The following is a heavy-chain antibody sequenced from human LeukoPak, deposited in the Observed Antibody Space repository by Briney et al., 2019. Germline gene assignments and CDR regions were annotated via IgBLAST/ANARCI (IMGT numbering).Heavy chain of an antibody. CDR1: GYTFTDYY. CDR3: AREGGLLRWPHQYYFDY. V-gene: IGHV1-2*02. D-gene: IGHD4-23*01. CDR2: INPNSGVT. Sequence: ASVKVSCQTSGYTFTDYYIHWVRQAPGQGLEWMGWINPNSGVTNYAQMFQGRVTMTRDTPITTLYMDLSRLRSDETAIYYCAREGGLLRWPHQYYFDYWGQGTLVTVSS. J-gene: IGHJ4*02.